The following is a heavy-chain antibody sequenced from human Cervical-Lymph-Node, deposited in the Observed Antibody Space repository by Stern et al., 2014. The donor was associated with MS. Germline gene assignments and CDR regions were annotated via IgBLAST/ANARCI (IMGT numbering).Heavy chain of an antibody. CDR1: GFSLSTNGVG. D-gene: IGHD6-6*01. V-gene: IGHV2-5*02. CDR3: AHRPSSSFDY. Sequence: VTLKESGPTLVKPTQTLTLTCTFSGFSLSTNGVGVAWIRQPPGKALEWLALIYWDDDKRYSSSLKSRLTITKDTSKNQVVLTMTNVDPVDTATYYCAHRPSSSFDYWGQGTLVTVSS. J-gene: IGHJ4*02. CDR2: IYWDDDK.